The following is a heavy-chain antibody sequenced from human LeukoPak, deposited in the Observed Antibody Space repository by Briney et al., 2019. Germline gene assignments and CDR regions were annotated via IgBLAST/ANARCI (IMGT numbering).Heavy chain of an antibody. CDR2: INDNGDTT. CDR3: ARGHRSSWFDAFDI. V-gene: IGHV3-64*02. CDR1: GFTFSTYW. Sequence: PGGSLRLSCVASGFTFSTYWKACVRQAPGKGLEYVSAINDNGDTTYYADSVKGRFTISRDISKNTLFLQMGSLRTEDMAVYYCARGHRSSWFDAFDIWGQGIMVTVSS. D-gene: IGHD6-13*01. J-gene: IGHJ3*02.